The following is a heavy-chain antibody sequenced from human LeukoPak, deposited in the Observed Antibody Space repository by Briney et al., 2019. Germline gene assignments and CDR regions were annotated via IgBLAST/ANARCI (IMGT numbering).Heavy chain of an antibody. Sequence: PSETLSLTCTVSGDSISIYYWNWIRQPPGKGLEWIGYIYNSVNTNYNPSLKSRVTISVDTSKNQFSLKLTSVTAAGTAVYYCARDRELGFWGQGTLVTVSS. D-gene: IGHD3-10*01. J-gene: IGHJ4*02. CDR2: IYNSVNT. V-gene: IGHV4-59*01. CDR3: ARDRELGF. CDR1: GDSISIYY.